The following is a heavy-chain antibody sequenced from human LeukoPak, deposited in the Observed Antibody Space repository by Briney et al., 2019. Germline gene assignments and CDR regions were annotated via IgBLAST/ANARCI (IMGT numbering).Heavy chain of an antibody. Sequence: PGGSLRLSCAVSGFSLSSYWMSWLRQAQGKELEWVANIKQDGSEKYYVDSVKGRFTISRDNAKNSLYLQMNSLRAEDTAVYYCARDIVLITAAHLFESWGRGTRATVSS. CDR1: GFSLSSYW. D-gene: IGHD2-2*01. J-gene: IGHJ4*02. CDR3: ARDIVLITAAHLFES. V-gene: IGHV3-7*03. CDR2: IKQDGSEK.